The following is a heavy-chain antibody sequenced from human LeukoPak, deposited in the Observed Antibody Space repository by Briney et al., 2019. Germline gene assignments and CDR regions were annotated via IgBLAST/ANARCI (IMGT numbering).Heavy chain of an antibody. CDR3: TRAGYSSGFDS. CDR1: GFTFSGYW. V-gene: IGHV3-74*03. D-gene: IGHD6-19*01. Sequence: PGGSLRLSCAASGFTFSGYWMQWIRQAPGKGLVWVSRINSDGYSITYADSVKGRFTISRDNAKNTLYLQMNSLIAEDTAVYFCTRAGYSSGFDSWGQGTLVTVSS. J-gene: IGHJ5*01. CDR2: INSDGYSI.